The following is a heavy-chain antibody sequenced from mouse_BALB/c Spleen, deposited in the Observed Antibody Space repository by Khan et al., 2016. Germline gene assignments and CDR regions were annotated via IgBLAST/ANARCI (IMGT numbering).Heavy chain of an antibody. CDR3: ASTFWYFDV. CDR1: GFDFSRYW. V-gene: IGHV4-1*02. J-gene: IGHJ1*01. CDR2: INPDSSTI. Sequence: EVKLPESGGGLVQPGGSLKLSCAASGFDFSRYWMSWVRQAPGKGLEWIGEINPDSSTINYTPSLKDKSIISRDNANTTLYLQMSKVRSEETALYDWASTFWYFDVRGAGTTVTVSS.